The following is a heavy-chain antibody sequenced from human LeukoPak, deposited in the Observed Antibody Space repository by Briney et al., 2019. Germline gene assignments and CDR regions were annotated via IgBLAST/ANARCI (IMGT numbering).Heavy chain of an antibody. CDR1: GFTFSSYA. D-gene: IGHD2-21*01. V-gene: IGHV3-30*04. CDR3: AKAPVTTCRGAYCYPFDY. J-gene: IGHJ4*02. CDR2: ISYDGSNK. Sequence: AGRSLRLSCAASGFTFSSYAMHWVRQAPGKGLEWVAVISYDGSNKYYADSVKGRFTISRDNSKNTLYLQMNSLRPEDAAVYYCAKAPVTTCRGAYCYPFDYWGQGTLVTVSS.